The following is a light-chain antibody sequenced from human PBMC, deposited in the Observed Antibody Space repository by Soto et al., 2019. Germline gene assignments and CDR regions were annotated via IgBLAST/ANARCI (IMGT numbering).Light chain of an antibody. CDR2: KAS. Sequence: DIQMTQSPSTLSGSVGDRVTITCRASQTISSWLAWYQQKPGKAPKLLIYKASTLKSGVPSRFSGSVSGTRITLTISSLQPDDFATYYCQQYNSYLWTFGQGTKVEIK. CDR3: QQYNSYLWT. J-gene: IGKJ1*01. CDR1: QTISSW. V-gene: IGKV1-5*03.